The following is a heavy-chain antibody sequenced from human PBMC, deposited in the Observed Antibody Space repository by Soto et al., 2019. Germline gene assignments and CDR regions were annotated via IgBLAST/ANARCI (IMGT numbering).Heavy chain of an antibody. CDR1: GFSLSTNGVA. Sequence: QITLKESGPALVKPTQTLTLTCTFSGFSLSTNGVAVGWIRQPPGKALEWLAHIYWNDDKYYSLSLKSRLTIPKDTSKNQVVLIMTNMDPVDTATYYCAHLWSFITYSYDYWGQGILVTVSP. J-gene: IGHJ4*02. D-gene: IGHD3-10*01. CDR2: IYWNDDK. CDR3: AHLWSFITYSYDY. V-gene: IGHV2-5*01.